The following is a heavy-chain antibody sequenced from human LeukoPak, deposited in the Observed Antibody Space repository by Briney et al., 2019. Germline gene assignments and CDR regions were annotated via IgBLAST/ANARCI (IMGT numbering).Heavy chain of an antibody. J-gene: IGHJ4*02. CDR3: ARDANFGELLYHTEDLFDF. CDR2: INPNSGAT. V-gene: IGHV1-2*02. CDR1: GGTFSSYA. D-gene: IGHD3-10*01. Sequence: ASVKVSCKASGGTFSSYAISWVRQAPGQGLEWMGWINPNSGATNYAQNFQGRVTMTRDPSISTAYMELSRLRYDDTAVYYCARDANFGELLYHTEDLFDFWGQGTPVTVSS.